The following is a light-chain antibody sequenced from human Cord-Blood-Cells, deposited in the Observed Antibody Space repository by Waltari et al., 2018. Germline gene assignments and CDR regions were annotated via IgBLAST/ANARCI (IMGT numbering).Light chain of an antibody. V-gene: IGLV2-23*01. CDR1: SSDVGSYNL. Sequence: QSALTQPASVSGSPGQSITISCTGTSSDVGSYNLVSWYQQHPDKAPKLMIYEGSKRPSGVSKRFSGSKSGNTASLTISGLQAEDEADYYCCSYAGSSTYVFGTGTKVTVL. CDR2: EGS. CDR3: CSYAGSSTYV. J-gene: IGLJ1*01.